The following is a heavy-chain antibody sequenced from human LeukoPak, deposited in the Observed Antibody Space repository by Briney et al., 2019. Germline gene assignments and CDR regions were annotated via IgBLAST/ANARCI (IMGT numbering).Heavy chain of an antibody. D-gene: IGHD3-10*01. V-gene: IGHV4-39*07. J-gene: IGHJ4*02. CDR1: GDSIMSSGSS. CDR2: VSSSGGT. Sequence: SETLSLTCSVSGDSIMSSGSSWGWIRQPPGKALEWIGSVSSSGGTHYSPSLKNRLSISMDTSQNQFSLRLSSVTVADTAVYYCAKYIGGSMFEHWGQGALVTVSS. CDR3: AKYIGGSMFEH.